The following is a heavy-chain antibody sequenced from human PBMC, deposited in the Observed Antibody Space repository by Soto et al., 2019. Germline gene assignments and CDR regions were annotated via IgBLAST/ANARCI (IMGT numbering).Heavy chain of an antibody. CDR2: ISSSSSYI. CDR3: ARDPDIPIITMIGYYGMDV. V-gene: IGHV3-21*01. Sequence: EVQLVESGGGLVKPGGSLRLSYAASGFTFSSYSMNWVRQAPGKGLEWVSSISSSSSYIYYADSVKGRFTISRDNAKNSLYLQMNSLRAEDTAVYYCARDPDIPIITMIGYYGMDVWGQGTTVTVSS. D-gene: IGHD3-22*01. CDR1: GFTFSSYS. J-gene: IGHJ6*02.